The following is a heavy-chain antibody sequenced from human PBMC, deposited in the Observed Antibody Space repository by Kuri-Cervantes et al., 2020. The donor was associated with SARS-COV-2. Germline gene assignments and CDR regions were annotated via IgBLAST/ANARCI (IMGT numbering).Heavy chain of an antibody. V-gene: IGHV3-21*01. D-gene: IGHD6-13*01. CDR1: GLTFSSYS. Sequence: GESLKISCAASGLTFSSYSMNWVRQAPGKGLEWVSSISSSSSYIYCADSVKGRFTISRDNAKNSLYLQMNSLRAEDTAVYYCARDSPDSSSWYYYYYGMDVWGQGTTVTVSS. CDR3: ARDSPDSSSWYYYYYGMDV. J-gene: IGHJ6*02. CDR2: ISSSSSYI.